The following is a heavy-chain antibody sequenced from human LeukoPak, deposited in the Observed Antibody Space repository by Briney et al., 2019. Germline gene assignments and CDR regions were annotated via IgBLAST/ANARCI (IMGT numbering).Heavy chain of an antibody. V-gene: IGHV4-34*01. J-gene: IGHJ5*02. Sequence: PSETLSLTCAVYGGSFSGHYWSWIRQPPGKGLEWIGEINHSGSTNYNPSLKSRVTISVDTSKNQFSLKLSSVTAADTAVYYCAGFYSGSYSEVPGDWFDPWGQGTLVTVSS. CDR2: INHSGST. D-gene: IGHD1-26*01. CDR3: AGFYSGSYSEVPGDWFDP. CDR1: GGSFSGHY.